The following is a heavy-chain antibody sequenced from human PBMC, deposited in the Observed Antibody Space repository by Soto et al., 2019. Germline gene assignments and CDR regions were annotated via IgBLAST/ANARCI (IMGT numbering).Heavy chain of an antibody. CDR3: ARQGKLRGWFDP. CDR2: IYYSGST. V-gene: IGHV4-39*01. J-gene: IGHJ5*02. Sequence: SETLSLTCTVSGGSISSSSYYWGWIRQPPGKGLEWIGSIYYSGSTYYNPSLKSRVTISVDTSKNQFSLKLSSVTAADTAVYYCARQGKLRGWFDPWGQGTLVTVSS. D-gene: IGHD1-7*01. CDR1: GGSISSSSYY.